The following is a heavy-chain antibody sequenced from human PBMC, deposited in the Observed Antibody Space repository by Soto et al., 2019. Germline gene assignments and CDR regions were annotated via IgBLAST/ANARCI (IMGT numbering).Heavy chain of an antibody. D-gene: IGHD6-13*01. CDR3: ARQYGSNWFSPHPFDY. CDR1: GGSISSSSYY. Sequence: QLQLQESGPGLVKPSETLSLTCTVSGGSISSSSYYWGWIRQPPGKGLEWIGSIYYSGSTYYNPSLKSRVTISVDTSKNQFSLKLSSVTAADTTVYYCARQYGSNWFSPHPFDYWGQGTLVTVSS. J-gene: IGHJ4*02. CDR2: IYYSGST. V-gene: IGHV4-39*01.